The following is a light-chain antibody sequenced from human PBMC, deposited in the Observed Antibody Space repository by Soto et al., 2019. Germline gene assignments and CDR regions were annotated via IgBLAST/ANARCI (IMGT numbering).Light chain of an antibody. CDR1: QSVSSSY. CDR2: GAS. V-gene: IGKV3-20*01. Sequence: EIVLTQSPGTLSLSPGERATLSCRASQSVSSSYLAWYQQKPGQAPRLLMFGASSRATGIPDRFSGSGSGTDFTLTISRLEPEDFAVYYCHQYASAPLAFGGGTRVDVK. J-gene: IGKJ4*01. CDR3: HQYASAPLA.